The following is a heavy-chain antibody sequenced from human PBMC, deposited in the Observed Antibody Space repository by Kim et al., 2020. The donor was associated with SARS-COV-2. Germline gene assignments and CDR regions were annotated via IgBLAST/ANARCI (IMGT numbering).Heavy chain of an antibody. V-gene: IGHV1-18*01. Sequence: ASVKVSCKASNYTFTSYAISWVRQAPGPGLEWMGWISPSSGDTYYAQKFRGRVAMTSDTSTSTVYLELTSLTSYDSAIYSCTRPPIVFVPAARGGLFDP. CDR3: TRPPIVFVPAARGGLFDP. CDR2: ISPSSGDT. CDR1: NYTFTSYA. D-gene: IGHD2-2*01. J-gene: IGHJ5*02.